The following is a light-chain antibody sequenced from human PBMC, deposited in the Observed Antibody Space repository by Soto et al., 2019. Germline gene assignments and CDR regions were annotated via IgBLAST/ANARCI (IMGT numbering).Light chain of an antibody. CDR1: SSDVGAYNF. CDR3: TSYTTSSSYF. J-gene: IGLJ1*01. Sequence: QSVLTRPASVSGSPGQSITISCTGTSSDVGAYNFVSWYQQDPGKAPKLMIYDVNNRPSGVSNRFSGSKSGNTASLTISGLQAEEEADYYCTSYTTSSSYFFGTGTKVTVL. V-gene: IGLV2-14*01. CDR2: DVN.